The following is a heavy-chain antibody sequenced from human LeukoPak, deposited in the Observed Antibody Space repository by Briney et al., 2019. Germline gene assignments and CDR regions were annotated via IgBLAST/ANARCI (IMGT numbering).Heavy chain of an antibody. V-gene: IGHV3-23*01. D-gene: IGHD2-2*01. CDR2: ISGSGGST. J-gene: IGHJ3*02. Sequence: GGSLRLSCAASGFTFSSYAMSWVRQAPGKGLEWVSAISGSGGSTYYADSVKGRFTISRDNSKNTLYLQKNSLRAEDTAVYYCAARHCSSTSCYDDAFDIWGQGTMVTVSS. CDR3: AARHCSSTSCYDDAFDI. CDR1: GFTFSSYA.